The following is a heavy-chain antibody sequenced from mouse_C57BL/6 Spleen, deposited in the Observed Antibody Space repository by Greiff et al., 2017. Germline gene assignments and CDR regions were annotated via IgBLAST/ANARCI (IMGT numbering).Heavy chain of an antibody. CDR3: ARGGRLERAMDY. J-gene: IGHJ4*01. V-gene: IGHV1-54*01. CDR2: INPGSGGT. CDR1: GYAFTNYL. Sequence: VKLQESGAELVRPGTSVKVSCKASGYAFTNYLLEWVKQRPGQGLEWIGVINPGSGGTNYNEKFKGKATLTADKSSSTAYMQLSSLTSEDSAVYFCARGGRLERAMDYWGQGTSVTVSS.